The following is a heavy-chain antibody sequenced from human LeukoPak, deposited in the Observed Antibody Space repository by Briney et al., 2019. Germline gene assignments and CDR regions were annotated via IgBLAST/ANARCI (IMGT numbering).Heavy chain of an antibody. CDR1: GFTFSSYA. V-gene: IGHV3-30-3*01. CDR2: ISYDGSNK. Sequence: GRSPRLSCAASGFTFSSYAMHWVRQAPGKGLEWVAVISYDGSNKYYADSVKGRFTISRDNSKNTLYLQMNSLRAEDTAVYYCASSYCSGGSCYPLGPRIDYWGQGTLVTVSS. D-gene: IGHD2-15*01. J-gene: IGHJ4*02. CDR3: ASSYCSGGSCYPLGPRIDY.